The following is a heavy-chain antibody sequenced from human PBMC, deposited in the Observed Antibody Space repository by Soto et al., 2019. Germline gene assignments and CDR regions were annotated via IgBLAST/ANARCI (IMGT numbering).Heavy chain of an antibody. Sequence: DVQLVESGGGVVRPGGSLSLPCAASGFSFDDFGFNWVRQAPGRGLEWVSFINWNGDSTGYADSVKGRFTISRDNAKNSLFLQMNSLRVEDTAFYYCARDGYGSGSHFDSWGQGTLVTVSS. D-gene: IGHD3-10*01. CDR3: ARDGYGSGSHFDS. J-gene: IGHJ4*02. V-gene: IGHV3-20*04. CDR2: INWNGDST. CDR1: GFSFDDFG.